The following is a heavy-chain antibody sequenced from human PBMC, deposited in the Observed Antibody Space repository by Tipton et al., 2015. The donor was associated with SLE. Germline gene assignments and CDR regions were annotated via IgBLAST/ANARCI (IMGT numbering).Heavy chain of an antibody. J-gene: IGHJ4*02. V-gene: IGHV4-30-4*01. Sequence: TLSLTCTVSGASISSGDYYWSWIRQPPGKGLEWIGYIYYSGSTYYNPSLKSRVTISVDTSKNQFSLKLSSVTAADTAVYYCARVDGHSSSGRRRFDYWGQGTLVTVSS. CDR2: IYYSGST. CDR1: GASISSGDYY. CDR3: ARVDGHSSSGRRRFDY. D-gene: IGHD6-13*01.